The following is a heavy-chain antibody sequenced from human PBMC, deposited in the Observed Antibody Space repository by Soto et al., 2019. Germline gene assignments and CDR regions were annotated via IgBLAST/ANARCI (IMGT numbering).Heavy chain of an antibody. J-gene: IGHJ4*02. CDR3: ATEGCRSASSRPRCFDS. D-gene: IGHD6-19*01. CDR1: GFTFSRYS. Sequence: GGSLRLSCAASGFTFSRYSMNWARQAPGKGLEWVSYITSSSSTIYYADSVKGRFTISRDNARGSLYLHMNSLRDEDTAVYYCATEGCRSASSRPRCFDSWGQGTLVTVSS. V-gene: IGHV3-48*02. CDR2: ITSSSSTI.